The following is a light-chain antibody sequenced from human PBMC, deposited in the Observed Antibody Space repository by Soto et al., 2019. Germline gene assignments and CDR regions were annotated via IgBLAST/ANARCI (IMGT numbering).Light chain of an antibody. V-gene: IGLV4-69*01. J-gene: IGLJ2*01. Sequence: QPVLTQSPSASAALGASVKLTCTLSSGHSSYAIAWHQQQPEKGPRYLMRLNSDGSHSQGDGIPDRFSGSSSGAERYLTISNLQSEDEADYYCQTWGTGIHVVFGGGTKLTVL. CDR1: SGHSSYA. CDR2: LNSDGSH. CDR3: QTWGTGIHVV.